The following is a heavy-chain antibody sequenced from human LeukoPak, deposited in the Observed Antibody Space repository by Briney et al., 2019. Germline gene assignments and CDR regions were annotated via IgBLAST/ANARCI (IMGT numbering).Heavy chain of an antibody. V-gene: IGHV3-66*02. Sequence: GGSLRLSGAASGFTVSSNYMTWVRQAPGKGLEWVSVIYSDGSTFYADSVKGRFTISRDNSKNTLYPQMDSLRPEDTAVYYCTNLPTYWGQGTLVTVSS. CDR2: IYSDGST. CDR1: GFTVSSNY. J-gene: IGHJ4*02. CDR3: TNLPTY.